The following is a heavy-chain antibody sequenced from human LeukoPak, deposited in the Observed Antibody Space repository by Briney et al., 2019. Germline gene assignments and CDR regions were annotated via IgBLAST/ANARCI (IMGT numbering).Heavy chain of an antibody. D-gene: IGHD4-17*01. Sequence: PGGSLRLSCAASGFTFSSYWMHWVRQAPGKGLVWVSRINSDGSSTSYADSVKGRFTISRDNAKNTLYLQMNSLRAEDTAVYYCARESRDYGDFYWGQGTLVTVSS. CDR2: INSDGSST. CDR3: ARESRDYGDFY. CDR1: GFTFSSYW. J-gene: IGHJ4*02. V-gene: IGHV3-74*01.